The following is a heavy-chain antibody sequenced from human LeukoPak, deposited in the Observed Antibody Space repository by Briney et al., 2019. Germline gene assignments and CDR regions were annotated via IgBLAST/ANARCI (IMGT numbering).Heavy chain of an antibody. J-gene: IGHJ3*02. CDR2: VYDNDIS. V-gene: IGHV4-59*01. Sequence: PLETLSLTCSVSGASIRSYFWSWIRQSPGKGLEWIGYVYDNDISNFNPSLESRVTILVDRSKSQFSLKLRSVTAADTAVYYCARGLVLATDDAFDIWGPGTMVTVSS. CDR1: GASIRSYF. D-gene: IGHD5-12*01. CDR3: ARGLVLATDDAFDI.